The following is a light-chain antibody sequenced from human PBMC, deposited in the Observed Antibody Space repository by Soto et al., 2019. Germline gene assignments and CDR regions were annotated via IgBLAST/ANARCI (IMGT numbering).Light chain of an antibody. CDR2: AAS. CDR3: QQGSSFPWT. CDR1: QSISSY. Sequence: DIQMTQSPSSLSASVGDRVTITCRASQSISSYLNWYQQKPGKAPKLLIYAASSLQSGVPSRFSGGGSGTHFTFTISSLQPEDFATYYCQQGSSFPWTFGQGTKVDIK. J-gene: IGKJ1*01. V-gene: IGKV1-39*01.